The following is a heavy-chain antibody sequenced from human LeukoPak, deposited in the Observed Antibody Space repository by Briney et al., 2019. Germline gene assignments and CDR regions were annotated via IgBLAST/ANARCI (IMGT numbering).Heavy chain of an antibody. Sequence: SETLSLTCTVSGGSISSYYWTWIRQSAGKGLEWIGRINTSGSANYNPSLRSRVTMSVNTSKNQFSLNLTSVTAADTAVYSCAREGGDPRWLNPWGQGTLVTVSS. V-gene: IGHV4-4*07. J-gene: IGHJ5*02. D-gene: IGHD6-25*01. CDR1: GGSISSYY. CDR3: AREGGDPRWLNP. CDR2: INTSGSA.